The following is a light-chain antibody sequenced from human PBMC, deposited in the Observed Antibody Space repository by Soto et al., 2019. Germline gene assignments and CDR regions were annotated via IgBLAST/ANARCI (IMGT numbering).Light chain of an antibody. J-gene: IGKJ3*01. Sequence: DIQMTQSPSTLSASVGDRVTITCRASQSVAGWLAWYQQKPGKAPTLLIYDASALPRGVPSRFSGSGSGTEFTLNISSLQPDDSAIYYCQHYNTYSKTFGPGTKVDI. V-gene: IGKV1-5*01. CDR3: QHYNTYSKT. CDR1: QSVAGW. CDR2: DAS.